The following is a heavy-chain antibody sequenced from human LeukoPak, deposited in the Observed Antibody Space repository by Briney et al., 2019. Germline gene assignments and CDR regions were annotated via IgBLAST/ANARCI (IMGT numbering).Heavy chain of an antibody. CDR2: INPSGGST. Sequence: ASVKVSCKASGYTFTSYYMHWVRQAPGQGLEWMGIINPSGGSTSYAQKLQGRVSMTTDTSTSTAYMELRSLRSDDTAVYYCARERDVAYYYGSGSQAADYWGQGTLVTVSS. CDR1: GYTFTSYY. J-gene: IGHJ4*02. V-gene: IGHV1-46*01. CDR3: ARERDVAYYYGSGSQAADY. D-gene: IGHD3-10*01.